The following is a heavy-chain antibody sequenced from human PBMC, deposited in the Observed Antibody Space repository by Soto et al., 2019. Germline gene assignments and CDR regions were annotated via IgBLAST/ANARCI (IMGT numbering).Heavy chain of an antibody. CDR1: GGSISSSNW. CDR3: AGSQWLVIHY. V-gene: IGHV4-4*02. Sequence: TSENPSLTCAVSGGSISSSNWWSWVRQPPGKGLEWIGEIYHSGSTNYNPSLKSRVTISVDKSKNQFSLKLSSVTAADTAVYYCAGSQWLVIHYWGQGTLVTVSS. J-gene: IGHJ4*02. CDR2: IYHSGST. D-gene: IGHD6-19*01.